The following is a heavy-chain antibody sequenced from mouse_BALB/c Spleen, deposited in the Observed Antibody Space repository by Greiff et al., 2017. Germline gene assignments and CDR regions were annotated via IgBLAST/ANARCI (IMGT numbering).Heavy chain of an antibody. J-gene: IGHJ4*01. CDR2: SRNKANDYTT. D-gene: IGHD2-1*01. CDR3: ARAYGNSYAMDY. Sequence: EVQLVESGGGLVQPGGSLRLSCATSGFTFSDFYMEWVRQPPVKRLEWIAASRNKANDYTTEYSASVKGRFIVSRDTSQSILYLQMNALRAEDTAIYYCARAYGNSYAMDYWGQGTSVTVSS. V-gene: IGHV7-1*02. CDR1: GFTFSDFY.